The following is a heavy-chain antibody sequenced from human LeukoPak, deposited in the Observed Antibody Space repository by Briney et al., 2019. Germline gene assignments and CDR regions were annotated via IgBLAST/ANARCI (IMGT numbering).Heavy chain of an antibody. CDR1: GFTFISYA. D-gene: IGHD1-26*01. CDR2: VSGSGFTT. CDR3: AQDVPTPLGAWYFGL. Sequence: GGSLRLSCEVSGFTFISYAMSWVRQAPGKGLEWVSGVSGSGFTTYSADSVKGRFTISRDNSKNTLYLQMNSLRAEDTAVYYCAQDVPTPLGAWYFGLWGRGTLVSVSS. J-gene: IGHJ2*01. V-gene: IGHV3-23*01.